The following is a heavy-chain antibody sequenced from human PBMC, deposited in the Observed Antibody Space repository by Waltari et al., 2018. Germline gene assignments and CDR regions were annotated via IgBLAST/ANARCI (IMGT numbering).Heavy chain of an antibody. J-gene: IGHJ4*02. CDR2: ISPIFGST. D-gene: IGHD2-2*01. CDR1: GGTFSKYA. Sequence: QVQLVQSGAEVKKPGSSVKVSCKASGGTFSKYAINRVRQAPGHGLEWMGGISPIFGSTTYAQKFQGRVSMTGDPSINTAYMELSSLTFDDTAVYYCARAVRNQLLSEYWGQGTLVAVSS. V-gene: IGHV1-69*01. CDR3: ARAVRNQLLSEY.